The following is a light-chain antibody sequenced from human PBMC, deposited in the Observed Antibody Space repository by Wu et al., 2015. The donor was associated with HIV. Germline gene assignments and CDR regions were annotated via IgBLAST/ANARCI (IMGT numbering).Light chain of an antibody. CDR1: ESVSSN. Sequence: EIVMTQSPATLSVSPGERGTLSCRTSESVSSNLAWYQQKPGQAPRLLIYGASSRATGVPDRFSGSESETDFTLTINRLEPEDSAVYYCQQYGNSLGYTFGQGTKLEI. CDR3: QQYGNSLGYT. V-gene: IGKV3-20*01. CDR2: GAS. J-gene: IGKJ2*01.